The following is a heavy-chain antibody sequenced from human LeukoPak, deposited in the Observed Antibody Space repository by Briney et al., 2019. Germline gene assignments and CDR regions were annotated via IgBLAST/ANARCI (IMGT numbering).Heavy chain of an antibody. D-gene: IGHD3-10*01. J-gene: IGHJ5*02. CDR2: INHSGST. V-gene: IGHV4-34*01. CDR1: GGSFSGYY. CDR3: ARYYFDP. Sequence: SETLSLTCAVYGGSFSGYYWSWIRQPPGKGLVWIGEINHSGSTNYNPSLKSRVTISVDTSKNQFSLKLSSVTAADTAVYYCARYYFDPWGQGTLVTVSS.